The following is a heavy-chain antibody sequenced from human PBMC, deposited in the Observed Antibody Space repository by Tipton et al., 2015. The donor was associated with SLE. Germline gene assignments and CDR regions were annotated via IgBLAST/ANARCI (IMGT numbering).Heavy chain of an antibody. V-gene: IGHV4-59*08. Sequence: GLVKPSETLSLACSVSGGSITSHYWTWIRQSPGKEFEWLAYVSYTGSAPYNPSLRSRVSILLDTSENQLSLRVTSVTAADTAVHYCARLSAYYRVFDLWGQGTLVTVSS. CDR1: GGSITSHY. CDR2: VSYTGSA. D-gene: IGHD3-3*01. CDR3: ARLSAYYRVFDL. J-gene: IGHJ4*02.